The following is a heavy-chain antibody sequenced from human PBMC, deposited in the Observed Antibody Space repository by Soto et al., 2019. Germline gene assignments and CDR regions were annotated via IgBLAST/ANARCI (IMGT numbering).Heavy chain of an antibody. V-gene: IGHV1-2*02. CDR2: INPNSGGT. CDR1: GYTFTGYY. J-gene: IGHJ6*02. Sequence: GASVKVSCKASGYTFTGYYMHWVRQAPGQGLEWMGWINPNSGGTNYAQKFQGRVTMTRDTSISTAYMELSRLRSDDTAVYYCARPLDYDFWSGFPYGMDVWGQGTTVTV. D-gene: IGHD3-3*01. CDR3: ARPLDYDFWSGFPYGMDV.